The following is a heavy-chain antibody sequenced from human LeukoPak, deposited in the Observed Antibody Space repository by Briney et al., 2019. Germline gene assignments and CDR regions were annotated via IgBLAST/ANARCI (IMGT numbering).Heavy chain of an antibody. CDR3: ARDRAAAMEYYYMDV. CDR1: GFIFSNYA. V-gene: IGHV3-33*08. J-gene: IGHJ6*03. D-gene: IGHD2-2*01. CDR2: IWYDGSNK. Sequence: GGSLRLSCAASGFIFSNYAMTWVRLAPGEGLEWVAVIWYDGSNKNYANSVRGRFTISRDNSKNTLYLQMNSLRAEDTAVYYCARDRAAAMEYYYMDVWGKGTTVTVSS.